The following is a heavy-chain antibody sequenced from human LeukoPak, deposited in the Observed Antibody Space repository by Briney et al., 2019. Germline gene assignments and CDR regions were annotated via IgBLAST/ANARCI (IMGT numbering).Heavy chain of an antibody. D-gene: IGHD3-3*01. Sequence: SETLSLTCTVSGGSISNSDSYWGWIRQPPGKGLEWIGSIYYSGIPYYNPSLKSRITISVDTSKNQFSLKLGSVTAADTAVYYFARKKRITIFGMVITPFDPWGQGTLVTVSS. J-gene: IGHJ5*02. CDR2: IYYSGIP. V-gene: IGHV4-39*01. CDR1: GGSISNSDSY. CDR3: ARKKRITIFGMVITPFDP.